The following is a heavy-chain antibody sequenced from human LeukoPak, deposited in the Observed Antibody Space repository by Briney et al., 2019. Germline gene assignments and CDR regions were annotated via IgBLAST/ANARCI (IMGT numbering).Heavy chain of an antibody. CDR2: IRYDGSNE. V-gene: IGHV3-30*02. Sequence: PGGSLRLSCAASGFSFSSYGMHWVRQAPGKGLEWVAFIRYDGSNEYYADSVKGRFTISRDNSKNTLYLQMNSLRAEDTAVYYCAKLLTGGYSYGQNDCWGQGTLVTVSS. J-gene: IGHJ4*02. CDR3: AKLLTGGYSYGQNDC. CDR1: GFSFSSYG. D-gene: IGHD5-18*01.